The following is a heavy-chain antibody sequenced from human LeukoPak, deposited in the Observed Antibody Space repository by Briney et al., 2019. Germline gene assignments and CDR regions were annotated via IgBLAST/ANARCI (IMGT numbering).Heavy chain of an antibody. V-gene: IGHV3-21*01. D-gene: IGHD3-22*01. CDR1: GFTFSSYN. CDR2: ISSTSAYI. Sequence: GGSLRLSCAASGFTFSSYNMNWVRQAPGKGLERVSSISSTSAYIYYADSVKGRFTISRDNANNSLYLQMNSLSAEDTAVYYCVRDRSRLIDFWGQGTLVTVSS. J-gene: IGHJ4*02. CDR3: VRDRSRLIDF.